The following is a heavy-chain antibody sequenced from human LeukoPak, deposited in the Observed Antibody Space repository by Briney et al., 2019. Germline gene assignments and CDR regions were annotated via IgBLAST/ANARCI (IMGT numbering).Heavy chain of an antibody. J-gene: IGHJ4*02. CDR1: GGSFSGYY. CDR3: ARGPARFLEWLRDDYFDY. D-gene: IGHD3-3*01. CDR2: INHSGST. Sequence: SETLSLTCAVYGGSFSGYYWSWIRQPPGKGLEWIGEINHSGSTNYNPSLKSRVTISVDTSKNQFSLKLSSVTAADTAVYYCARGPARFLEWLRDDYFDYRGQGTLVTVSS. V-gene: IGHV4-34*01.